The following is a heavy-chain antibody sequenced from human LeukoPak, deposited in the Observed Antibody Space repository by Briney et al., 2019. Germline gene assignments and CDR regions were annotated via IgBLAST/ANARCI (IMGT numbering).Heavy chain of an antibody. Sequence: GASVKVSCKASGYTFTSYYMHWVRQAPGQGLEWMGGIIPIFGTANYAQKFQGRVTITADESTSTAYMELSSLRSEDTAVYYCASLYYYDSSGYYWTFDYWGQGTLVTVSS. D-gene: IGHD3-22*01. V-gene: IGHV1-69*13. CDR3: ASLYYYDSSGYYWTFDY. CDR1: GYTFTSYY. CDR2: IIPIFGTA. J-gene: IGHJ4*02.